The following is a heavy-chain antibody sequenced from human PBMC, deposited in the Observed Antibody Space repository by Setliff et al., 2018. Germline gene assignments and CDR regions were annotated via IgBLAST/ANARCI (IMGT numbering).Heavy chain of an antibody. CDR2: IWYDGSNK. Sequence: GGSLRLSCAASGFTFSRYGMHWVRQAPGKGLEWVAVIWYDGSNKYYVDSVKGRFTISRDNSKNTLYLQMSSLRAEDTAVYYCAKDFRDLGYSDYWGQGTLVTVSS. J-gene: IGHJ4*02. CDR1: GFTFSRYG. V-gene: IGHV3-33*06. CDR3: AKDFRDLGYSDY.